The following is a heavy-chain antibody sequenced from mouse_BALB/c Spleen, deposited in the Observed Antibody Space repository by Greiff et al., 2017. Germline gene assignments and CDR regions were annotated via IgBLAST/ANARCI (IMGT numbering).Heavy chain of an antibody. J-gene: IGHJ3*01. CDR2: ISSGGSYT. Sequence: EVKLVESGGDLVKPGGSLKLSCAASGFTFSSYGMSWVRQTPDKRLEWVATISSGGSYTYYPDSVKGRFTISRDNAKNTLYLQMSSLKSEDTAMYYCARRSSSWGQGTLVTVSA. CDR3: ARRSSS. CDR1: GFTFSSYG. V-gene: IGHV5-6*02.